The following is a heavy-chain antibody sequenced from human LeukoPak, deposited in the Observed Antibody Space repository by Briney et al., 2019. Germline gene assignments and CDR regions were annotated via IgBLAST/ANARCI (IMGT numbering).Heavy chain of an antibody. CDR3: ARGGDPLVYYYGMDV. CDR2: IYYSGST. CDR1: GGSISSYY. D-gene: IGHD3-9*01. V-gene: IGHV4-59*01. J-gene: IGHJ6*02. Sequence: SETLSLTCTVSGGSISSYYWSWNRQPPGKGLEWIGYIYYSGSTNYNPSLKSRVTISVDTSKNQFSLKLSSVTAADTAVYYCARGGDPLVYYYGMDVWGQGTTVTVSS.